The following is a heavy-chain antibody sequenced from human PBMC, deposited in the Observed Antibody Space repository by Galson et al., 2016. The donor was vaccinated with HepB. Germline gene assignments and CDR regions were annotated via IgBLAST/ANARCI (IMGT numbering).Heavy chain of an antibody. J-gene: IGHJ5*01. CDR3: ARDRIFTMGRGWIDS. V-gene: IGHV4-28*03. CDR1: GGSISSSNW. D-gene: IGHD3-10*01. Sequence: SETLSLTCAVSGGSISSSNWWTWLRQSPGRGLEWIGYVFYSGHTNSNPSLESRVTLSVDTSQNQFSLNLTSVTAADTAVYFCARDRIFTMGRGWIDSWGQGTLVTVSS. CDR2: VFYSGHT.